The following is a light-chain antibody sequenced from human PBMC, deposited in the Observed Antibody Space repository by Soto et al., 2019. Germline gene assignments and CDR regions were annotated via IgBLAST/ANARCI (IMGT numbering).Light chain of an antibody. J-gene: IGLJ2*01. Sequence: QSVLTQPPSVSGAPGQRVTISCTGSSSNIGAGYDVHWYQQLPGAAPKLLIYGSTNRPSGVPDRFSGSKSGTSASLAITGLQAEDEADYYCQSYDSSLYVVFGGGTKVIVL. V-gene: IGLV1-40*01. CDR2: GST. CDR1: SSNIGAGYD. CDR3: QSYDSSLYVV.